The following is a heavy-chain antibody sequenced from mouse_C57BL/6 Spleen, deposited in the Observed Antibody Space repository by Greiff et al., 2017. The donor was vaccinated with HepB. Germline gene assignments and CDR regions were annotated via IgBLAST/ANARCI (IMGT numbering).Heavy chain of an antibody. CDR3: ARRGYYGSSYDYAMDY. CDR1: GYAFSSSW. Sequence: ESGPELVKPGASVKISCKASGYAFSSSWMNWVKQRPGKGLEWIGRIYPGDGDTNYNGKFKGKATLTADKSSSTAYMQLSSLTSEDSAVYFCARRGYYGSSYDYAMDYWGQGTSVTVSS. V-gene: IGHV1-82*01. D-gene: IGHD1-1*01. J-gene: IGHJ4*01. CDR2: IYPGDGDT.